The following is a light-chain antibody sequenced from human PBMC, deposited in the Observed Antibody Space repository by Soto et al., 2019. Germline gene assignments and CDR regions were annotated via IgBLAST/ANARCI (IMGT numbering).Light chain of an antibody. CDR1: QSVSSSY. Sequence: EIVLTQSPGTLSLSPGERATLSCRASQSVSSSYLAWYQQKPGQAPRLLIYGASSRATGIPDRCSGSGSGTDFTLTISRLEPEDFAVYYCQQYGSSLFTFGPGTKVDFK. V-gene: IGKV3-20*01. J-gene: IGKJ3*01. CDR3: QQYGSSLFT. CDR2: GAS.